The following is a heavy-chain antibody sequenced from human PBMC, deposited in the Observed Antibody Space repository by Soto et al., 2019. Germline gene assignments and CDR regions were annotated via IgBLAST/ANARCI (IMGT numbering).Heavy chain of an antibody. J-gene: IGHJ4*02. CDR3: ASGEVAAFGY. Sequence: PSETLSLTCAVYGGSFSGYYWSWIRQPPGKGLEWIGEINHSGSTNYNPSLKSRVTISVDTSKNQFSLKLSSVTAADTAVYYCASGEVAAFGYWGQGTLVTVSS. D-gene: IGHD2-15*01. CDR2: INHSGST. CDR1: GGSFSGYY. V-gene: IGHV4-34*01.